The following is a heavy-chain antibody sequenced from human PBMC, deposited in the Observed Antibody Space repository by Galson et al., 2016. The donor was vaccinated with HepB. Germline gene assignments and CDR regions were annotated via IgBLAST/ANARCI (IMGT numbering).Heavy chain of an antibody. V-gene: IGHV5-51*01. Sequence: QSGAEVKKPGESLKISCKASGYSFTSSWIGWVRQMPGKGLEWMAIIYPGDSETRYSPSFQGQVAISADKSITTAYLQWSSLKASDTAIYYCARTHYCFSNRCYRGYFDPWGQGTLVTVSS. CDR3: ARTHYCFSNRCYRGYFDP. J-gene: IGHJ5*02. D-gene: IGHD2-2*02. CDR2: IYPGDSET. CDR1: GYSFTSSW.